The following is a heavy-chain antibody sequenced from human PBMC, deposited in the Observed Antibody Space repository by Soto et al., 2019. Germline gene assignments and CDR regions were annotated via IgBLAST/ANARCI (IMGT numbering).Heavy chain of an antibody. CDR3: ARGGDSSTPALSPQFDY. V-gene: IGHV4-34*01. J-gene: IGHJ4*02. D-gene: IGHD6-13*01. CDR1: GGSFSGYY. Sequence: QVQLQQWGAGLLKPSETLSLTCAVYGGSFSGYYWSWIRQPPGKGLEWIGEINHSGSTNYNPSLKSRVTISVDTSKNQFSLKLSSVTAADTAVYYCARGGDSSTPALSPQFDYWGQGTLVTVSS. CDR2: INHSGST.